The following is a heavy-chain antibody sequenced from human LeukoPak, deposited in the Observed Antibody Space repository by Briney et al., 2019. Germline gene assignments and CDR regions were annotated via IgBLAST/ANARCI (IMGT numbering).Heavy chain of an antibody. CDR3: ARDLGIAAAGNYYYYGMDV. D-gene: IGHD6-13*01. CDR1: GFTFSSYE. CDR2: ISSSGSTI. Sequence: GGSLRLSCAASGFTFSSYEMNWVRQAPGKGLEWVSYISSSGSTIYYADSVKGRFTISRDNAKNSPYLQMNSLRAEDTAVYYCARDLGIAAAGNYYYYGMDVWGQGTTVTVSS. V-gene: IGHV3-48*03. J-gene: IGHJ6*02.